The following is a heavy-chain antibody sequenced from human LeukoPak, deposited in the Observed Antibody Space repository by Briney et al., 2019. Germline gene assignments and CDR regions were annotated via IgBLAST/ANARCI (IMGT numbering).Heavy chain of an antibody. Sequence: PGGSLRLSCAASGFTFSSFGMHWVRQAPGKGLEWVAVIWYDGSKKYYADSVKCRFTISRDNSKNTLYLQMSSLRGEDTSVYYCARVANITTFGMDVWGQGTTVTVSS. V-gene: IGHV3-33*01. CDR2: IWYDGSKK. CDR1: GFTFSSFG. CDR3: ARVANITTFGMDV. D-gene: IGHD3-9*01. J-gene: IGHJ6*02.